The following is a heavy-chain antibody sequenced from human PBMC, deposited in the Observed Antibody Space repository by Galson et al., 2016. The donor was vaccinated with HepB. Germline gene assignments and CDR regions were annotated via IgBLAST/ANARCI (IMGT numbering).Heavy chain of an antibody. Sequence: SLRLSCAASGFIVSNTGMHWVRQAPGRGLEWATYIYYDGTAKHYADSVKGRFTISRDNAQSTLYLQKNSLRAEDTAVYYCARDWASAAFDLWGQGTMVTVSS. CDR3: ARDWASAAFDL. J-gene: IGHJ3*01. V-gene: IGHV3-30*03. CDR1: GFIVSNTG. CDR2: IYYDGTAK. D-gene: IGHD3-16*01.